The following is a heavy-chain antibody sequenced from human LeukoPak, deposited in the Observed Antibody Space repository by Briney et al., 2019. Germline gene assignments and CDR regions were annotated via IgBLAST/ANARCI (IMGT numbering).Heavy chain of an antibody. D-gene: IGHD6-13*01. CDR2: ISGSGGST. V-gene: IGHV3-23*01. CDR1: GFTFSSYA. Sequence: PGGSLRLSCAASGFTFSSYAMSWVRQAPGKGLEWVSAISGSGGSTYYADSVKGRFTISRDNSKNTLYLQMNSLRAEDTAVYYCAKLSSGSWDCYYYYGMDVWGQGTTVTVSS. J-gene: IGHJ6*02. CDR3: AKLSSGSWDCYYYYGMDV.